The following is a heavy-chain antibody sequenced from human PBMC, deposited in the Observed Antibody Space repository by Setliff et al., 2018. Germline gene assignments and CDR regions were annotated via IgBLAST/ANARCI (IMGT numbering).Heavy chain of an antibody. CDR1: GGSISSGGYY. Sequence: SETLSLTCTVSGGSISSGGYYCGWIRQPPGKGLEWIGNIYYTGRTYFNPSLKSRFTISVDSSKTQFSLRLTSVTAADTAIYFCAACITMVRGVIMKYNWFDPWGPGTLVTVSS. CDR2: IYYTGRT. J-gene: IGHJ5*02. V-gene: IGHV4-39*01. D-gene: IGHD3-10*01. CDR3: AACITMVRGVIMKYNWFDP.